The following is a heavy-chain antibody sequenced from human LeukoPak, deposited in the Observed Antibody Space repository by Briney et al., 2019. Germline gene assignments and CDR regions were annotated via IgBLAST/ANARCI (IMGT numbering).Heavy chain of an antibody. Sequence: GGSLRLSCAASGFTFRNYAMGWVRQAPGKGLEGVSAISDDSSKTSYADSVKGRFTISRNYSKNTLYLQMNSLRAEDTAVYYCAKGGPDYGDYRSGDYFDFWGQGTLVTVSS. CDR1: GFTFRNYA. CDR2: ISDDSSKT. D-gene: IGHD4-17*01. J-gene: IGHJ4*02. CDR3: AKGGPDYGDYRSGDYFDF. V-gene: IGHV3-23*01.